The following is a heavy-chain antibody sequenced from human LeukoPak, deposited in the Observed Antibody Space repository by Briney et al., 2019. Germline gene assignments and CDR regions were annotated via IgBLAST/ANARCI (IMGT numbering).Heavy chain of an antibody. Sequence: GGSLRLSCAASGFTFSSYAMAWVRQTPGKGLEWVSTIDTSGGSTHYADSVKGRFTISRDNPKNTMYLQMNSLRVEDTAIYYCATDVGTVFFDNWGQGTVVTVSS. D-gene: IGHD3/OR15-3a*01. J-gene: IGHJ4*02. V-gene: IGHV3-23*01. CDR2: IDTSGGST. CDR1: GFTFSSYA. CDR3: ATDVGTVFFDN.